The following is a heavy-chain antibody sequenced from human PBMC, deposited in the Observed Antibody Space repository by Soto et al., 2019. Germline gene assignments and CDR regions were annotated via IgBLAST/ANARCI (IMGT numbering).Heavy chain of an antibody. Sequence: HPGVSLRLSCAASGFTFSSYAMSWVRQAPGKGLEWVSAISGSGGSTYYADSVKGRFTISRDNSKNTLYLQMNSLRAEDTAVYYCAKDTAPDYYDSHDLDYWGQGTLVTVSS. CDR3: AKDTAPDYYDSHDLDY. V-gene: IGHV3-23*01. CDR1: GFTFSSYA. CDR2: ISGSGGST. D-gene: IGHD3-22*01. J-gene: IGHJ4*02.